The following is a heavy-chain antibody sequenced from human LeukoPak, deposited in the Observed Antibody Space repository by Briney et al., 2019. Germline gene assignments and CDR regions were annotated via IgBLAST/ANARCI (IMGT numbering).Heavy chain of an antibody. Sequence: AGGSLRLSCAASGFTFDDYAMHWVRQAPGKGLEWVSGISWNSGSIGYADSVKGRFTISRDNSKKTLYLQMNSLTAEDTALYHCAREGGHLIDARGAVDYWGQGTLVTVSS. J-gene: IGHJ4*02. CDR2: ISWNSGSI. V-gene: IGHV3-9*01. CDR1: GFTFDDYA. CDR3: AREGGHLIDARGAVDY. D-gene: IGHD2-15*01.